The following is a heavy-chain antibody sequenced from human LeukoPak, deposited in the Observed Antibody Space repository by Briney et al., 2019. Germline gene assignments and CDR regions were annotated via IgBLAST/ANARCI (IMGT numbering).Heavy chain of an antibody. CDR3: ARFIAVAANAFDI. D-gene: IGHD6-19*01. Sequence: SGPTLVNPTQTLSLTCTFSGFSLSTSGMCVSWIRQPPGKALEWLARIDWDDDKYYSTSLKTRLTISKDTSKNQVVLTMTNMDPVDTATYYCARFIAVAANAFDIWGQGTMVTVSS. CDR1: GFSLSTSGMC. CDR2: IDWDDDK. V-gene: IGHV2-70*11. J-gene: IGHJ3*02.